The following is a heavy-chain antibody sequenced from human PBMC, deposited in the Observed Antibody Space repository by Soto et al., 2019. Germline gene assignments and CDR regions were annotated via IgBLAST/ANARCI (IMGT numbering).Heavy chain of an antibody. CDR2: IKSKTDGGTT. CDR3: STGRNDVVVVAAVEGCY. J-gene: IGHJ4*02. CDR1: GFTFSNAW. V-gene: IGHV3-15*01. D-gene: IGHD2-15*01. Sequence: EVQLVESGGGLVKPGGSLRLSCAASGFTFSNAWMSWVRQAPGKGLEWVGRIKSKTDGGTTDYAAPVKGRFTISRDDSKNTLYLQMNSLKAEDTAVYYCSTGRNDVVVVAAVEGCYWGQGTLVTVSS.